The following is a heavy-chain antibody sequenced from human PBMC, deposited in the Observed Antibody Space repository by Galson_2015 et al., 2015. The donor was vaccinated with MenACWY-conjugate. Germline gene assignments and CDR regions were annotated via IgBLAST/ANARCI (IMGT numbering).Heavy chain of an antibody. V-gene: IGHV3-23*01. J-gene: IGHJ6*03. CDR3: ARGGSASNVYYLVDV. CDR2: IRTITGST. D-gene: IGHD3-16*01. Sequence: SLRLSCAASGSTFSNSAMNWVRQAPGKGLEWVSGIRTITGSTYYADPVKGRFTISRDQSKNTLNLQMNSLRADDTAVYFCARGGSASNVYYLVDVWGKGTTVTVSS. CDR1: GSTFSNSA.